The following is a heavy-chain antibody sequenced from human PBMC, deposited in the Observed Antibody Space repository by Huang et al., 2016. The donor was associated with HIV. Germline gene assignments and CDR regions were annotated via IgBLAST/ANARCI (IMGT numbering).Heavy chain of an antibody. CDR3: ARNHDFWRGRMFAISYFDV. V-gene: IGHV4-39*01. Sequence: QMRFQESGPGLVKPSGTLSLTCNVSGGSFNTGRYYSGWIPQPPGTGLEWVGMFYYTGKMRYDPALKGRVTSTADTSKNQFSLNPSSVTAADTAIYYCARNHDFWRGRMFAISYFDVWGRGTLVTVAS. J-gene: IGHJ2*01. CDR2: FYYTGKM. CDR1: GGSFNTGRYY. D-gene: IGHD3-3*01.